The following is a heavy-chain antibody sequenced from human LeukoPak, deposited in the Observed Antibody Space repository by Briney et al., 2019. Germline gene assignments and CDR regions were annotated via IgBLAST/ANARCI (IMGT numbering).Heavy chain of an antibody. Sequence: GGSLRLSCVACGFSFSDYYMSWIRQAPGRGLEWISYISGSGSDLYYADSVKGRFTISRDNANNSLYLQMNSLRAEDTAVYYCAKEWGYCSGGSCVFDYWGQGTLVTVSS. CDR3: AKEWGYCSGGSCVFDY. V-gene: IGHV3-11*01. CDR1: GFSFSDYY. J-gene: IGHJ4*02. CDR2: ISGSGSDL. D-gene: IGHD2-15*01.